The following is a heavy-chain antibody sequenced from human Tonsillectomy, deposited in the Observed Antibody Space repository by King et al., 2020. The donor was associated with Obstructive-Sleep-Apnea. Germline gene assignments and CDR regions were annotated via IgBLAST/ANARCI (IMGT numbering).Heavy chain of an antibody. D-gene: IGHD3-10*01. J-gene: IGHJ4*02. CDR3: ARETGGVRRFGELEDYFDY. CDR1: GFTFSSYS. CDR2: ISSSSSTI. Sequence: VQLVESGGGLVQPGGSLRLSCAASGFTFSSYSMNWVRQAPGKGLEWVSYISSSSSTIYYADSVKGRFTISRDNAKNSLYLQMNSLRAEDTAVYYCARETGGVRRFGELEDYFDYWGQGTLVTVSS. V-gene: IGHV3-48*04.